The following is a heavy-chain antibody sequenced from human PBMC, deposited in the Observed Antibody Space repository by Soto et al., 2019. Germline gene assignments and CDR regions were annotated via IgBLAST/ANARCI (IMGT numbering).Heavy chain of an antibody. D-gene: IGHD3-10*01. CDR2: IREDGGEK. J-gene: IGHJ5*02. Sequence: EEQLVESGGGLVQPGGSLRLSCAASGLTFSSYCMTWVRQAPGKGLEWVANIREDGGEKNDVDSVKGRFTNSRDNAKNSLYLQMNSLRVEDTAVYYCARGEAIGDEPWGQGTLVTVSS. V-gene: IGHV3-7*01. CDR3: ARGEAIGDEP. CDR1: GLTFSSYC.